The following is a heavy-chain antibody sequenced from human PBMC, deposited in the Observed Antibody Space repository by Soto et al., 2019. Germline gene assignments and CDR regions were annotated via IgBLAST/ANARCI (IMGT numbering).Heavy chain of an antibody. CDR3: AKVSATIRDFDY. V-gene: IGHV3-30*18. D-gene: IGHD5-12*01. Sequence: PGGSLRLSCAASGFTFSSYGMHRVRQAPGKGLEWVAVISYDGSNKYYADSVKGRFPISRDNSKNTLYLQMNSLRAEDTAVYYCAKVSATIRDFDYWGQGALVTVSS. CDR2: ISYDGSNK. J-gene: IGHJ4*02. CDR1: GFTFSSYG.